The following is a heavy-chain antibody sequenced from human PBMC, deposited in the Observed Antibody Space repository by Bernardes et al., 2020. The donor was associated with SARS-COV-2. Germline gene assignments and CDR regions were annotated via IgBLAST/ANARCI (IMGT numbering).Heavy chain of an antibody. CDR1: GFSFRTYS. D-gene: IGHD1-20*01. Sequence: GGSLRLSCAASGFSFRTYSMSWVRQAPGKGLEWVAGITDTGTYTFYVDSVEGRFTISRDNAKRSLYLQMDSLRAEDTALYYCATDLNWNNFWGQGTLVTVSS. V-gene: IGHV3-21*01. CDR3: ATDLNWNNF. CDR2: ITDTGTYT. J-gene: IGHJ4*02.